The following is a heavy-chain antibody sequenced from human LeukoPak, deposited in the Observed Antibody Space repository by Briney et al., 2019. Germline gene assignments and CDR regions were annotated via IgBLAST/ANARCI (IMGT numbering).Heavy chain of an antibody. CDR2: ISSSGSTI. Sequence: GGSLRLSCAASGFTFSSYEMNWVRQAPGKGLEWVSYISSSGSTIYYADSVKGRFTISRDNAKNSLYLQMNSLRAEDTAVYYCARAEATGRVDYWGQGTLVTVSS. J-gene: IGHJ4*02. V-gene: IGHV3-48*03. D-gene: IGHD6-13*01. CDR1: GFTFSSYE. CDR3: ARAEATGRVDY.